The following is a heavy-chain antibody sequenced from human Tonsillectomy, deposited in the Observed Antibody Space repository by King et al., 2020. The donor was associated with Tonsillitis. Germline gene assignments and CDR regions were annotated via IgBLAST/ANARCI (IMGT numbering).Heavy chain of an antibody. Sequence: VQLVESGGGLVKPGGSLRLSCAASGFIFSSYSMNWVRQAPGKGLEWVSSISSSSSYIYYADSVKGRFTISRDNAKNSLYLQMNSLRAEDTAVYYCARPVGGGNFDYWGQGTLVTVSS. CDR3: ARPVGGGNFDY. D-gene: IGHD2-15*01. CDR1: GFIFSSYS. J-gene: IGHJ4*02. V-gene: IGHV3-21*01. CDR2: ISSSSSYI.